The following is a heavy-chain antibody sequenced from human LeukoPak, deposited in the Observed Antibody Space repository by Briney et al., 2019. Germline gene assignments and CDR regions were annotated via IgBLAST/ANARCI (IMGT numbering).Heavy chain of an antibody. V-gene: IGHV1-18*01. J-gene: IGHJ4*02. CDR1: VYTFNIYG. D-gene: IGHD6-19*01. CDR3: ARTPSRIAVADF. Sequence: ASENVSHKASVYTFNIYGISWVRQAPGQGLEWMGWISAYNGNTNYTQKLQGRVTMNTDTSTSTAEMNLRSLRSDDAAVYDRARTPSRIAVADFWGQGTLVTVSS. CDR2: ISAYNGNT.